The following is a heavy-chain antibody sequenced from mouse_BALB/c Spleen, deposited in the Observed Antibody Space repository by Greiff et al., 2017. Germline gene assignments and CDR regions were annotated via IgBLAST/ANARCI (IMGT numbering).Heavy chain of an antibody. CDR2: INPYNDGT. J-gene: IGHJ3*01. V-gene: IGHV1-14*01. CDR1: GYTFTSYV. D-gene: IGHD2-4*01. CDR3: ARMVDYDWFAY. Sequence: VQLQQSGPELVKPGASVKMSCKASGYTFTSYVMHWVKQKPGQGLEWIGYINPYNDGTKYNEKFKGKATLTSDKSSSTAYMELSSLTSEDSAVYYCARMVDYDWFAYWGQGTLVTVSA.